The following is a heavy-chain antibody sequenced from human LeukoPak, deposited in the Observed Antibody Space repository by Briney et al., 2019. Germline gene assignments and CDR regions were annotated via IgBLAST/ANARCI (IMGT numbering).Heavy chain of an antibody. CDR2: ISGSGGST. V-gene: IGHV3-23*01. D-gene: IGHD3-10*01. Sequence: GGSLRLSCAASGFTFSSYAMSWVRQAPGKGLEWVSAISGSGGSTYYADSVKGRFTISRDNSKNTLYLQMNSLGAEDTAVYYCAAITYLWFGELSTSLDYWGQGTLVTVSS. CDR1: GFTFSSYA. CDR3: AAITYLWFGELSTSLDY. J-gene: IGHJ4*02.